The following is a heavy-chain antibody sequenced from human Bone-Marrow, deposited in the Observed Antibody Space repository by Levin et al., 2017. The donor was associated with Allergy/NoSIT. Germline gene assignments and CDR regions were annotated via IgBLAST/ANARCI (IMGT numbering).Heavy chain of an antibody. CDR3: ARARDGYNLRYFDY. CDR2: ISGNSAII. V-gene: IGHV3-9*01. Sequence: HAGGSLRLSCSASGFTFDDYAMHWVRQGPGKGLEWVSGISGNSAIINYADSVKGRFTVSRDNAQNSLYLQMNSLKPEDTAFYYCARARDGYNLRYFDYWGQGSLVTVSS. D-gene: IGHD5-24*01. J-gene: IGHJ4*02. CDR1: GFTFDDYA.